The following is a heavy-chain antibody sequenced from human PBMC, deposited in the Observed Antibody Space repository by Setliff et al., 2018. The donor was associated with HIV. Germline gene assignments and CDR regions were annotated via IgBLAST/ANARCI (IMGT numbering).Heavy chain of an antibody. J-gene: IGHJ6*02. CDR3: ARDVEHMMDV. CDR1: GYTFTAYG. V-gene: IGHV1-18*01. CDR2: ISTYSDET. Sequence: ASVKVSCKPSGYTFTAYGLSWVRQAPGQGLEWMGWISTYSDETSYAQTLQGRVTMTTDTSTSTAYMELRKLTFDDTAVYYCARDVEHMMDVWGQGTTVTVSS.